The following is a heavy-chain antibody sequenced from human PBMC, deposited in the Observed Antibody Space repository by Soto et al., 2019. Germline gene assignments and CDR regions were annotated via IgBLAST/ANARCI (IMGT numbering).Heavy chain of an antibody. Sequence: QVQLVQSGAEVKKPGASVKVSCKASGYTFTSYDINWVRQATGQGLEWMGWMNPNSGNTGYAQKFQGRVTMTRNTSIRTAYMELSSLRSEDTAVYYCARVEQLDPGYYYYYYMDVWGKGTTVTVSS. CDR2: MNPNSGNT. D-gene: IGHD6-6*01. J-gene: IGHJ6*03. CDR1: GYTFTSYD. V-gene: IGHV1-8*01. CDR3: ARVEQLDPGYYYYYYMDV.